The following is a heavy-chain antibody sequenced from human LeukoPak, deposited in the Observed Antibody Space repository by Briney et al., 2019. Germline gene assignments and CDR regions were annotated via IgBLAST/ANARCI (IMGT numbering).Heavy chain of an antibody. V-gene: IGHV3-21*01. CDR2: ISSSSSYI. J-gene: IGHJ4*02. D-gene: IGHD2-15*01. Sequence: PGGSLRLSCAASGFTFYTYGMHWVREAPGKGLEGVSFISSSSSYIYYVDSVKGRFTNSRDNAKNSLYLQMNSLRAEDTAVYYCARTADWGCSGGTCYNYEGYWGQGTLVTVSS. CDR1: GFTFYTYG. CDR3: ARTADWGCSGGTCYNYEGY.